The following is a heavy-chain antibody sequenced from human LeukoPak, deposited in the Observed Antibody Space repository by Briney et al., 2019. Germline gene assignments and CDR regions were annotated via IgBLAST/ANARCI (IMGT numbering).Heavy chain of an antibody. CDR1: GLTFSSYA. V-gene: IGHV3-23*01. J-gene: IGHJ4*02. CDR2: ISNSGDTT. Sequence: PGGSLRLSCAASGLTFSSYAMSWVRQAPGKGLDWVAGISNSGDTTWDADSVKDRFTLSRDSSKKTVYLQMDSLRADDTAVYYCAKNSIWETDYWGQGTLVTVSS. D-gene: IGHD1-26*01. CDR3: AKNSIWETDY.